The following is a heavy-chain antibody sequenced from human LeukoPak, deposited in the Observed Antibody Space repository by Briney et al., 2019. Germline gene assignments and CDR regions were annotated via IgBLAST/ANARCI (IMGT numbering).Heavy chain of an antibody. CDR3: ARGGYSYGSLY. V-gene: IGHV4-38-2*02. CDR1: GYSISSGYY. D-gene: IGHD5-18*01. Sequence: SETLSLTCTVSGYSISSGYYWGWIRQPPGKGLEWIGSIYHSGSTYYNPSLKSRVTISVDTSKNQFSLKLSSVTAADTAVYYCARGGYSYGSLYWGQGTLVTVSS. CDR2: IYHSGST. J-gene: IGHJ4*02.